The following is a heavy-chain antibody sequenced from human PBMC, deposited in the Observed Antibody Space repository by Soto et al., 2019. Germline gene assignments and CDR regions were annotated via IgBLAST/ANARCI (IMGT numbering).Heavy chain of an antibody. CDR2: ISYDGSNK. V-gene: IGHV3-30-3*01. J-gene: IGHJ4*02. CDR3: ARAGAQFDY. CDR1: GFTFSSYA. D-gene: IGHD1-26*01. Sequence: GSLRLSCAASGFTFSSYAMHWVRQAPGKGLEWVAVISYDGSNKYYADSVKGRLTISRDNSKNTLYLQMNSLRAEDTAVYYCARAGAQFDYWGQGTLVTVSS.